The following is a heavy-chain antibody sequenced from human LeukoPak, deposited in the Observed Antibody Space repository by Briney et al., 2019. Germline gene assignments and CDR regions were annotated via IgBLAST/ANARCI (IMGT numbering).Heavy chain of an antibody. J-gene: IGHJ4*02. CDR2: INPNSGGT. D-gene: IGHD3-10*01. CDR1: GYTFTGYY. V-gene: IGHV1-2*02. Sequence: ASVKVSCKASGYTFTGYYMHWVRQAPGQGLEWMGWINPNSGGTNYAQKFQGRVTMTRDTSISTAYMELSRLRSDDTAVYYCARDVPGYYGSGSPDYWGQGILVTVSS. CDR3: ARDVPGYYGSGSPDY.